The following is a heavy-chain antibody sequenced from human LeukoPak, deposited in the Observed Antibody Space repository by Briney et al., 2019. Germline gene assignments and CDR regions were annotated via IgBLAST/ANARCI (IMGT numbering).Heavy chain of an antibody. Sequence: GGSLRLSCAASGFTFRNNWMHWVRQAPGKGLVWVSRISTDERNTHYADSVKGRFIISRDNARDTLYLQMNSLRVDDTAVYYCASGGPYYYDSSGYPPPFDYWGQGTLVTVSS. CDR1: GFTFRNNW. D-gene: IGHD3-22*01. CDR3: ASGGPYYYDSSGYPPPFDY. CDR2: ISTDERNT. V-gene: IGHV3-74*01. J-gene: IGHJ4*02.